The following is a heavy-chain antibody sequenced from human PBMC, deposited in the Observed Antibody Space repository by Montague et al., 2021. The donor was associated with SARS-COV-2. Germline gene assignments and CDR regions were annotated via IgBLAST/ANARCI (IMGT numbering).Heavy chain of an antibody. CDR1: SGSITNYF. V-gene: IGHV4-59*01. CDR2: VYYRGST. CDR3: AREGLNNWIDS. Sequence: SETLSLTCSVSSGSITNYFWSWIRQPPGKRLEWIGYVYYRGSTNLNPSLESRVTMSVDTSKNQFSLKLKSVTAADTAVYYCAREGLNNWIDSWGQGIPVIVSS. J-gene: IGHJ5*01.